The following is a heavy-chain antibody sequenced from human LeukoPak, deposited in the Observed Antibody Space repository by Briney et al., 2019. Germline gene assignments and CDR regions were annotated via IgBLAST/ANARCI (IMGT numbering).Heavy chain of an antibody. Sequence: SETLSLTCTVSGGSSSSYYWSWMRQSPGKGLEWIGYIHYSGSTNYNPSLKSRVTISLDTSKNQFSLQLSSVTAADTAVYYCASTEWNYARWGQGTLVTVSS. V-gene: IGHV4-59*08. J-gene: IGHJ4*02. CDR2: IHYSGST. D-gene: IGHD1-7*01. CDR1: GGSSSSYY. CDR3: ASTEWNYAR.